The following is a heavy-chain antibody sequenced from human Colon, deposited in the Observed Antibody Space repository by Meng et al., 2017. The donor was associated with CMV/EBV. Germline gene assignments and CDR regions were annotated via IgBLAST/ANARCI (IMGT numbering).Heavy chain of an antibody. D-gene: IGHD5/OR15-5a*01. V-gene: IGHV3-11*01. CDR3: ARGRRDIGSDS. CDR1: GFSISDYY. CDR2: IGGAAGVT. Sequence: QVHLVESGGGSVKPGGSLRLSCAASGFSISDYYVSWIRQAPGKGLEWISYIGGAAGVTYYADSLRGRFTISRDNARQSLYLQMASLRVEDTAIYYCARGRRDIGSDSWGQGALVTVSS. J-gene: IGHJ5*02.